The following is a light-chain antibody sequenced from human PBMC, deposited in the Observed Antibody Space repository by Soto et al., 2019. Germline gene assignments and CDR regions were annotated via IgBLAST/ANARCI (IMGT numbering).Light chain of an antibody. CDR2: DAS. CDR1: ESVSSNQ. Sequence: PGERPALSCGASESVSSNQLAWYQQKPGLAPRLLIYDASSRASGIPERFSGSGSGTGFSLTISSLEPEDSAVYYCQQYGSSPITFGQGTRLEIK. CDR3: QQYGSSPIT. V-gene: IGKV3D-20*01. J-gene: IGKJ5*01.